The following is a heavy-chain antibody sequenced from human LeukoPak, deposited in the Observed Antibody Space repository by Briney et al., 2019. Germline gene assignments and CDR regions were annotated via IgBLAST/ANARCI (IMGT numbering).Heavy chain of an antibody. CDR3: ARDSGYDNGDFDY. CDR1: GFTFDDYA. J-gene: IGHJ4*02. CDR2: IRSDGSST. D-gene: IGHD5-12*01. V-gene: IGHV3-74*01. Sequence: PGRSLRLSCAASGFTFDDYAMHWVRQAPGKGLVWVSRIRSDGSSTNYADSVKGRFTISRDNAKNTLYLQMNSLRAEDAAIYYCARDSGYDNGDFDYWGQGTLVTVSS.